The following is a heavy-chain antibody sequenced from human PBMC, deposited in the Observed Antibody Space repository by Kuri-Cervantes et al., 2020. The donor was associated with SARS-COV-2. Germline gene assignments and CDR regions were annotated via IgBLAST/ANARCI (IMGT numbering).Heavy chain of an antibody. J-gene: IGHJ3*01. Sequence: ASVKVSCKASGYTFTGYYMHWMRQAPGQGLEWMGWINPNSGGTNYAQKFQGRVTMTRDTSISTAYMELSRLRSDDTAVYYCARISSGSVLRFLEWSAEDAFDVWGQGTMVTVSS. V-gene: IGHV1-2*02. CDR1: GYTFTGYY. D-gene: IGHD3-3*01. CDR3: ARISSGSVLRFLEWSAEDAFDV. CDR2: INPNSGGT.